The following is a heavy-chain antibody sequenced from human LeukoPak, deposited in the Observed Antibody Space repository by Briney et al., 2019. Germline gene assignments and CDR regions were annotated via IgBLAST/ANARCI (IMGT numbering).Heavy chain of an antibody. J-gene: IGHJ4*02. CDR3: ASSGGVVTAILPRY. V-gene: IGHV1-46*01. D-gene: IGHD2-21*02. Sequence: ASVKVSCKASGYTFTTYYMHWVRQAPGQGLEWMGIIDPSGGSTSYAQKFQGRVTMTRDTSTSTVYMELSSLRSDDTAVYYCASSGGVVTAILPRYWGQGTLVTVSS. CDR1: GYTFTTYY. CDR2: IDPSGGST.